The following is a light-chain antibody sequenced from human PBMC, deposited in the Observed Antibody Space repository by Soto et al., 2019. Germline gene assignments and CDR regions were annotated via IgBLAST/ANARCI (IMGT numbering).Light chain of an antibody. CDR2: EVT. CDR1: SSDIGAYDF. Sequence: QPASVSGSPGQSITISCTGTSSDIGAYDFVSWYQQHPAKAPRLIISEVTNRPSGVSNRFSGSKSGNTASLTISGLQVEDEADYFCSSFTSRDTLVFGGGTKLTVL. V-gene: IGLV2-14*01. CDR3: SSFTSRDTLV. J-gene: IGLJ3*02.